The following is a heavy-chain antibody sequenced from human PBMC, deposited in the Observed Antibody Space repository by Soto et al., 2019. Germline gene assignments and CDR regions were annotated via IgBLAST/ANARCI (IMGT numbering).Heavy chain of an antibody. Sequence: GESLKISCKGSGYSFTNFWIGWVRQMPGKGLEWMGVINPEDSDTKYGPAFQGQVTFSADKSITSAYLQWSSLKASDTAMYYCARRSRYAVGVYGMDVWGQGTTVTLSS. J-gene: IGHJ6*02. CDR1: GYSFTNFW. V-gene: IGHV5-51*01. CDR3: ARRSRYAVGVYGMDV. CDR2: INPEDSDT. D-gene: IGHD2-2*01.